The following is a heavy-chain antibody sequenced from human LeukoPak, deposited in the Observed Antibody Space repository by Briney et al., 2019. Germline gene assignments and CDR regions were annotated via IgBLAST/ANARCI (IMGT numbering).Heavy chain of an antibody. J-gene: IGHJ4*02. V-gene: IGHV3-30*04. CDR3: ARAAGGYSTSSFVF. Sequence: GRSLRLSCAASGFTFSSYAMHWVRQAPGKGLEWVAVISYDGGNKYYADSVKGRFTISRDNSKNTLYLQMNSLRAEDTAVYFCARAAGGYSTSSFVFWGQGTRVTVSS. CDR2: ISYDGGNK. D-gene: IGHD5-12*01. CDR1: GFTFSSYA.